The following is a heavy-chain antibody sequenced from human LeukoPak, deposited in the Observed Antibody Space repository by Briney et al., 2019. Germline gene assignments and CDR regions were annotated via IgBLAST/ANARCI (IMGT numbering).Heavy chain of an antibody. J-gene: IGHJ6*03. V-gene: IGHV4-59*01. CDR1: GGSISSYY. CDR2: IYYSGST. Sequence: PSETLSLTCTVSGGSISSYYWSWIRQPPGKGLEWIGYIYYSGSTNYNPSLKSRVTISVDTSKNQFSLKLSSVTAADTAVYYCARNVRQLIPPYYYYYYMDVWGKGTTVTVSS. D-gene: IGHD6-13*01. CDR3: ARNVRQLIPPYYYYYYMDV.